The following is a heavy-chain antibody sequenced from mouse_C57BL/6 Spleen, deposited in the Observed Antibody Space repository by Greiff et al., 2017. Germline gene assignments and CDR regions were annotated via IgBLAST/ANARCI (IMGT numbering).Heavy chain of an antibody. Sequence: VKLMESGAELVKPGASVKISCKASGYAFSSYWMNWVKQRPGKGLEWIGQIYPGDGDTNYNGKFKGKATLTADKSSSTAYMQLSSLTSEDSAVYFCARSVDWYFDVWGTGTTVTVSS. J-gene: IGHJ1*03. CDR1: GYAFSSYW. CDR3: ARSVDWYFDV. D-gene: IGHD1-1*01. V-gene: IGHV1-80*01. CDR2: IYPGDGDT.